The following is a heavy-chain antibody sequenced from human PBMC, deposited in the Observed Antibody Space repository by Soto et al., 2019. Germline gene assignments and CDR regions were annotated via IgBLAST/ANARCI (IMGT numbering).Heavy chain of an antibody. J-gene: IGHJ6*02. Sequence: QVQLQESGPGLVKPSETLSLICTVSGGSMSSYYWSWIRQPPGKGLEWIGNIYNNGNTNYNPSLKSRVTILADTSKNQFSLKMSSVTAADTAVYYCARDRPRPLYGSGSYYQGYGLDVWGQGTTVTVSS. CDR3: ARDRPRPLYGSGSYYQGYGLDV. D-gene: IGHD3-10*01. CDR1: GGSMSSYY. V-gene: IGHV4-59*01. CDR2: IYNNGNT.